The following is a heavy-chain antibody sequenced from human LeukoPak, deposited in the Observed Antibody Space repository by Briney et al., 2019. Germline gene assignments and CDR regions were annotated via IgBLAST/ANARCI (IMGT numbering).Heavy chain of an antibody. Sequence: PGGSLRLSCAASGFTFSSYGMHWVRQAPGKGLEWVAFIRYDGSNKYYADSVKGRFTISRDNSKNTLYLQMNSLRAEDTAVYYCAKPKSNYRFGELLSYFDYWGQGTLVTVSS. V-gene: IGHV3-30*02. D-gene: IGHD3-10*01. CDR2: IRYDGSNK. CDR3: AKPKSNYRFGELLSYFDY. CDR1: GFTFSSYG. J-gene: IGHJ4*02.